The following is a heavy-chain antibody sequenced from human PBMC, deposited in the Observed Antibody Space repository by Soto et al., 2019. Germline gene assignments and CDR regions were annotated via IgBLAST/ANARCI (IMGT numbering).Heavy chain of an antibody. CDR1: GGSISSGGYY. Sequence: SETLALTCTVSGGSISSGGYYWSWIRQHPGKGLEWIGYIYYSGSTYYNPSLKSRVTISVDTSKNQFSLKLSSVTAADTAVYYCARETEIFGVVNTGYYFDYWGQGTLVTVSS. V-gene: IGHV4-31*03. J-gene: IGHJ4*02. D-gene: IGHD3-3*01. CDR3: ARETEIFGVVNTGYYFDY. CDR2: IYYSGST.